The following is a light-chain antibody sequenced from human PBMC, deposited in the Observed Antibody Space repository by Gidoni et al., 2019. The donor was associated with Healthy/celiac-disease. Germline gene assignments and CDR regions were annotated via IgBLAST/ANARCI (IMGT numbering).Light chain of an antibody. V-gene: IGKV3-15*01. CDR3: QQYNNWPLLT. CDR1: QSVSSN. J-gene: IGKJ4*01. Sequence: PATLSVSPGERATLSCRASQSVSSNLAWYQQKPGQAPRLLIYGASPRATGIPARFSGSGSGTEFTLTISSLQSEDFAVYYCQQYNNWPLLTFGGGTKVEIK. CDR2: GAS.